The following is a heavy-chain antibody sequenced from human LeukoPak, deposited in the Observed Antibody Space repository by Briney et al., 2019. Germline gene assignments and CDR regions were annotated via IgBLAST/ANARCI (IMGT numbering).Heavy chain of an antibody. V-gene: IGHV1-69*13. CDR3: VLLDQNIPIDP. D-gene: IGHD2/OR15-2a*01. Sequence: ASVKVSCTASGGTFSSYAISWVRQAPGQGLEWMGGIIPIFGTANYAQKFQGRVTITADESTSTAYMELSSLRSEDTAVYYCVLLDQNIPIDPWGQGTLVTVSS. CDR2: IIPIFGTA. J-gene: IGHJ5*02. CDR1: GGTFSSYA.